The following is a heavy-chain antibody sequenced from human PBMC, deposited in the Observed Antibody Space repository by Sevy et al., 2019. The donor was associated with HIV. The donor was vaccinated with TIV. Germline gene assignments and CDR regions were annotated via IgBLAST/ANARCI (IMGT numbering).Heavy chain of an antibody. J-gene: IGHJ6*03. V-gene: IGHV3-23*01. Sequence: GGSLRLSCAASGFTFSSYAMSWVRQAPGKGLEWVSGINSSGGSTYYADSVKGRFTISRDNSKNTLYLQMSRLRPEDTAVYFCAKNPVEWLGYNYYYMDVWGKGATVTVSS. D-gene: IGHD3-3*01. CDR3: AKNPVEWLGYNYYYMDV. CDR1: GFTFSSYA. CDR2: INSSGGST.